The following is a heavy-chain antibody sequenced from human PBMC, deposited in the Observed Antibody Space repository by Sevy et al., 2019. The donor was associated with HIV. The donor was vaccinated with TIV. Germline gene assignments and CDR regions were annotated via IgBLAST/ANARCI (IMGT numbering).Heavy chain of an antibody. J-gene: IGHJ4*02. V-gene: IGHV3-23*01. CDR1: GFTFSSYA. CDR3: VKPAGGSSKRGNYYFDY. D-gene: IGHD1-26*01. CDR2: ISGSGGST. Sequence: GGSLRLSCAASGFTFSSYAMSWVRQAPGKGLEWVSAISGSGGSTYYEDSVKGRFTISRDNSKNTLYLQMNSLRAEDTAVYYCVKPAGGSSKRGNYYFDYWGQGTLVTVSS.